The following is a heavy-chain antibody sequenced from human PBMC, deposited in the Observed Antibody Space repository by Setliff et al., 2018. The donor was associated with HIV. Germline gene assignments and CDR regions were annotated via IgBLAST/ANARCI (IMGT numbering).Heavy chain of an antibody. V-gene: IGHV3-30*02. J-gene: IGHJ4*02. CDR1: GFSFGSYG. D-gene: IGHD6-19*01. CDR3: AKDRYSTGWHLDF. CDR2: IRDDGTNE. Sequence: PGGSLRLSCAASGFSFGSYGLHWVRQAPGKGLEWLTFIRDDGTNEYYADSVKGRFSISRDNSKNTVNLQMSSLIGEDTAVYYCAKDRYSTGWHLDFWGQGTLVTVSS.